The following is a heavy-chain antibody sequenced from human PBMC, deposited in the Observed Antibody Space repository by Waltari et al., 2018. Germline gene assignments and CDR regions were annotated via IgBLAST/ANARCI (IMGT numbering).Heavy chain of an antibody. CDR1: GGSISSGSYY. J-gene: IGHJ3*02. D-gene: IGHD3-10*01. V-gene: IGHV4-61*02. CDR3: ARDTYYYGSGSYRRAFDI. CDR2: IYTSGST. Sequence: QVQLQESGPGLVKPSQTLSLTCTVSGGSISSGSYYWSWIRQPAGTGLEWIGSIYTSGSTNYNPSLKSRVTISVATPKNQFSLKLSSVTAADTAVYYCARDTYYYGSGSYRRAFDIWGQGTMVTVSS.